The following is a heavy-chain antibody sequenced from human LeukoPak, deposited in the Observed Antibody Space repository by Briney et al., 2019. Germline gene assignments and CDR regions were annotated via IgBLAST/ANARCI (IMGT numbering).Heavy chain of an antibody. V-gene: IGHV3-23*01. D-gene: IGHD6-19*01. Sequence: GGSLRLSCAASGFTLSNYAMSWVRQAPGKGLEWVSAISASGGSTYYADSVKGRFTISRDNSKNTMYLQMNSLRADDTAEYYCAEGTTGWTPFDYWGQGSLVTVSS. CDR2: ISASGGST. J-gene: IGHJ4*02. CDR1: GFTLSNYA. CDR3: AEGTTGWTPFDY.